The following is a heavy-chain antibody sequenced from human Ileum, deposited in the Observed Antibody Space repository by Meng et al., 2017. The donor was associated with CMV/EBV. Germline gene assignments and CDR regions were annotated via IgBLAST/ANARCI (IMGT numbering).Heavy chain of an antibody. Sequence: RPASLSRWETTSRSCILRADSLRGYHVTGCRKPAGKGLEWIGRLRTSGTTDHNPYLKSRVPLSIDTSKNQFSLKLNSVTAADTAVYYCGRAGARGVPVDMWGQGTLVTVSS. CDR1: ADSLRGYH. V-gene: IGHV4-4*07. CDR2: LRTSGTT. D-gene: IGHD3-10*01. CDR3: GRAGARGVPVDM. J-gene: IGHJ4*02.